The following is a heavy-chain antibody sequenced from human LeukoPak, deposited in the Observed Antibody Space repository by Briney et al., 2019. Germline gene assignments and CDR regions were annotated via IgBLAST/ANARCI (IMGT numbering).Heavy chain of an antibody. Sequence: ASVKVSCKSSVYTFTGYYMHWVRQAPGQGLEWMGWINPNSSGTNYAQKFQGRVTMTRDTSISTAYMELSRLRSDDTAVYYCAREDGSSWPNFDYWGQGALVTVSS. V-gene: IGHV1-2*02. CDR3: AREDGSSWPNFDY. CDR1: VYTFTGYY. J-gene: IGHJ4*02. D-gene: IGHD6-13*01. CDR2: INPNSSGT.